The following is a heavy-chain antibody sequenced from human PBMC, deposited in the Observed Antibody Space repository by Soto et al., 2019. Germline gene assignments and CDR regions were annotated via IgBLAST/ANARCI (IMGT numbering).Heavy chain of an antibody. CDR3: ARVRYDFWSGYQGPEYFDY. CDR2: ISAYNGNT. J-gene: IGHJ4*02. D-gene: IGHD3-3*01. Sequence: ASVKVSCKASGYTFTSYGISWVRQAPGQGLEWMGWISAYNGNTNYAQKLQGRVTMTTDTSTSTAYMELRSLRSDDTAVYYCARVRYDFWSGYQGPEYFDYWGQGTLVTVSS. CDR1: GYTFTSYG. V-gene: IGHV1-18*01.